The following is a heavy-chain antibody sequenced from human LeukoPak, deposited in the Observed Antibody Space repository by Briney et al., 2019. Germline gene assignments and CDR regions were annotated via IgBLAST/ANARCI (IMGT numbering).Heavy chain of an antibody. CDR3: AREYYYDSSGYLPGAFDI. J-gene: IGHJ3*02. D-gene: IGHD3-22*01. V-gene: IGHV3-23*01. CDR2: IRGSGDST. CDR1: GFTFSDYA. Sequence: PGGSLRLSCAASGFTFSDYAMSWVRQAPGKGLEWVSNIRGSGDSTYYADSVKGRFTISRDNAKNSLYLQMNSLRAEDTAVYYCAREYYYDSSGYLPGAFDIWGQGTMVTVSS.